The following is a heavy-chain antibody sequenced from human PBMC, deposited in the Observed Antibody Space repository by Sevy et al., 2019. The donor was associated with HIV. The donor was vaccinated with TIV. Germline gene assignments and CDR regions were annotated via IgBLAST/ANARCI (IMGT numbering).Heavy chain of an antibody. V-gene: IGHV3-23*01. CDR2: ISGSGGST. CDR3: AKLDRPIMVRGVITPFDY. J-gene: IGHJ4*02. CDR1: GFTFSSYA. D-gene: IGHD3-10*01. Sequence: GGSLRLSCAASGFTFSSYAMSWVRQAPGKGLEWVSAISGSGGSTYYADSVKGRFTISRDNSKNTLYLQMNSLRAEDTAVYYCAKLDRPIMVRGVITPFDYWGQGTLVTVSS.